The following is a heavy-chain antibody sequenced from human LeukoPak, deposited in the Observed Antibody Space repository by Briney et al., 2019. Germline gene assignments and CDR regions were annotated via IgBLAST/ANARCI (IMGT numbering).Heavy chain of an antibody. Sequence: GGSLRLSCAASGFTFSSYEMNWVRQAPGKGLEWVSYISSSGSTIYYADSVKGRFTISRDNAKNSLYLQMNSLRAEDTAVYYCARAGYYDSSGYARYWGQGTLVTASS. J-gene: IGHJ4*02. V-gene: IGHV3-48*03. CDR3: ARAGYYDSSGYARY. CDR2: ISSSGSTI. D-gene: IGHD3-22*01. CDR1: GFTFSSYE.